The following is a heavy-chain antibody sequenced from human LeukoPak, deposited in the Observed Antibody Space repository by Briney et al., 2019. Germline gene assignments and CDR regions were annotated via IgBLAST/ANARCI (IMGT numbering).Heavy chain of an antibody. Sequence: GGPLRLSCAASGFTFTNFLMHWVRQPAGEGLVWVSRINSEGRRTIYADSVKGRFTVSRDNSKNIVDLQMSSLRADDTAVYYCARGGVDHGFDVWGQGTMVTVSS. CDR3: ARGGVDHGFDV. CDR2: INSEGRRT. D-gene: IGHD3-3*01. CDR1: GFTFTNFL. J-gene: IGHJ3*01. V-gene: IGHV3-74*01.